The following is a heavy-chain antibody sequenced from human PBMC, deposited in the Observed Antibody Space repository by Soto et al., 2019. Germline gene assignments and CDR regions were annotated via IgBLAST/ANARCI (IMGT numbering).Heavy chain of an antibody. V-gene: IGHV3-21*01. CDR2: ISSSNSYI. Sequence: GGSXRLSWSSSVCTFISYSMNWVRHAPGKGLELVSSISSSNSYIYYADSVKGRFTISRDNAKNSLYLQMNSLRAEDTAVYYCASWVSGSYRDIEYWGQGTLVTVYS. D-gene: IGHD1-26*01. J-gene: IGHJ4*02. CDR1: VCTFISYS. CDR3: ASWVSGSYRDIEY.